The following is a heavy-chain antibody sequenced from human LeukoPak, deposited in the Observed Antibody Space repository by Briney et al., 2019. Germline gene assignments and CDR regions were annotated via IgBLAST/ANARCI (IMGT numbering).Heavy chain of an antibody. Sequence: GGSLRLSCAASGFTFSSYGMHWVRQAPGKGREYVSAINPNGGSTYYANSVKGRFTISRDNSKNTLYLQMGSLRAEDMAVYYCVRGAGGTYDYWGQGTLVTVSS. V-gene: IGHV3-64*01. CDR2: INPNGGST. CDR3: VRGAGGTYDY. CDR1: GFTFSSYG. J-gene: IGHJ4*02.